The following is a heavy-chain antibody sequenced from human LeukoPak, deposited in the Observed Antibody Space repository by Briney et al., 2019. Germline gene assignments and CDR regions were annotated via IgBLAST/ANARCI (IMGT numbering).Heavy chain of an antibody. V-gene: IGHV3-30*19. J-gene: IGHJ4*02. CDR1: GLTFSNYG. CDR2: ISYDGSNK. Sequence: PGGSLRLAWAASGLTFSNYGMHWVRQAPGRGLEWVAVISYDGSNKYCADSVKGRFTISRDNSKNTLYLQMNSLRAEDTAVYYCARDLDSGGSCYLDYWGQGTLVTVSS. CDR3: ARDLDSGGSCYLDY. D-gene: IGHD2-15*01.